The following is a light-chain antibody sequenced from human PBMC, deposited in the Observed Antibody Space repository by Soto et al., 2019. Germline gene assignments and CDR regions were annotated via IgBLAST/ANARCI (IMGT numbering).Light chain of an antibody. V-gene: IGLV2-11*01. CDR1: SSDVGAYNY. Sequence: QSALTQPRSVSGSPGQSVTISCTGTSSDVGAYNYVSWYQQHPGKAPKLMTYDVSKRPSGVPDRFSGSKSGNTASLTISGLQAEDEADYYCCSYADNYSYVFGTGTKVIVL. J-gene: IGLJ1*01. CDR3: CSYADNYSYV. CDR2: DVS.